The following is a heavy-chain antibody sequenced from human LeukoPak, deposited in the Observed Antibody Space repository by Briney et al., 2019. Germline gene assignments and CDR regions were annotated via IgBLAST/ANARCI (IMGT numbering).Heavy chain of an antibody. Sequence: PSETLSLTCTVSGGSISGYYGGGFGQPQGKGLGGIGYIYYSGSTNYNPSLKSRVTISVDASKNQLSLKLSSVTAADTAVYYCAAHLSRAATPFDYWGQGTLVTVSS. CDR1: GGSISGYY. CDR2: IYYSGST. J-gene: IGHJ4*02. D-gene: IGHD2-2*01. V-gene: IGHV4-59*08. CDR3: AAHLSRAATPFDY.